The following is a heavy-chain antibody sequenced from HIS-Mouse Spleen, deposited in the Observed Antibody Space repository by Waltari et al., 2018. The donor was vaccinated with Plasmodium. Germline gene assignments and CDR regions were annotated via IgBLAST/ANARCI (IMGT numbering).Heavy chain of an antibody. CDR1: GFSLSPSGMC. D-gene: IGHD6-6*01. CDR2: IDWDDDK. J-gene: IGHJ4*02. V-gene: IGHV2-70*15. CDR3: ARHKKRGQLVRGYFDY. Sequence: QVTLRESGPALVKPTQTLTLTCTFSGFSLSPSGMCVSWIRQHPGKALEWLARIDWDDDKYYSTSLKTRLTISKDTSKNQVVLTMTNMDPVDTATYYCARHKKRGQLVRGYFDYWGQGTLVTVSS.